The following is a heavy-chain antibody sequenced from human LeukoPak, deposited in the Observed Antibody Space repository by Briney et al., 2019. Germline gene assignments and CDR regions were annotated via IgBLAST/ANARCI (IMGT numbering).Heavy chain of an antibody. Sequence: ASVKVSCKVSGYTLTELSMHWVRQAPGKGLEWMGGFDPEDGETIYAQKFQGRVTMTEDTSTDTAYMELSSLRSEDTAVYYCAGAPLGGQLAPDQDAFDIWGQGTMVTISS. D-gene: IGHD6-6*01. CDR1: GYTLTELS. J-gene: IGHJ3*02. CDR3: AGAPLGGQLAPDQDAFDI. V-gene: IGHV1-24*01. CDR2: FDPEDGET.